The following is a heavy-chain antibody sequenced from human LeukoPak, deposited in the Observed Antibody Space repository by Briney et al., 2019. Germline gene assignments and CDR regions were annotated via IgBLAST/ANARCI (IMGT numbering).Heavy chain of an antibody. J-gene: IGHJ4*02. CDR3: ARAVGPKQWLVPGFDY. CDR2: ISAYNGNT. Sequence: ASVKVSCKASGYTFTSYGISWVRQAPGQGREWMGWISAYNGNTNYAQKLQGRVTMTTDTSTSTAYMELRSLRSDDTAVYYCARAVGPKQWLVPGFDYWGQGTLVTVSS. D-gene: IGHD6-19*01. V-gene: IGHV1-18*01. CDR1: GYTFTSYG.